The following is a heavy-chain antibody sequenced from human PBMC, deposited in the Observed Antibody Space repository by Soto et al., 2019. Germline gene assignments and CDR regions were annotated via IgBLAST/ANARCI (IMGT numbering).Heavy chain of an antibody. CDR3: ARYYHSSAYCWFDP. V-gene: IGHV1-18*04. Sequence: ASVKGSCKASGYNFTTYYINWVRQAPGQGLEWMGWISAYNGNTNYEQKLQGRVTMTTDTSTSTAYMELRSLRSDDTAVYYCARYYHSSAYCWFDPWGQGTLVIVSS. J-gene: IGHJ5*02. CDR1: GYNFTTYY. CDR2: ISAYNGNT. D-gene: IGHD3-22*01.